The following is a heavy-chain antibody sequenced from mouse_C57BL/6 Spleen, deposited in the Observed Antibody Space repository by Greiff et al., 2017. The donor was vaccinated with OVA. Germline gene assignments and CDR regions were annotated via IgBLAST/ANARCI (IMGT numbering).Heavy chain of an antibody. V-gene: IGHV7-1*01. CDR1: GFTFSDFY. J-gene: IGHJ4*01. D-gene: IGHD2-4*01. Sequence: EVKVVESGGGLVQSGRSLRLSCATSGFTFSDFYMEWVRQAPGKGLEWIAASRNKANDYTTEYSASVKGRFIVSRDTSQSILYLQMNALRAEDTASYYWAVIYDDYDYYAMDYWGQGTSVTVSS. CDR3: AVIYDDYDYYAMDY. CDR2: SRNKANDYTT.